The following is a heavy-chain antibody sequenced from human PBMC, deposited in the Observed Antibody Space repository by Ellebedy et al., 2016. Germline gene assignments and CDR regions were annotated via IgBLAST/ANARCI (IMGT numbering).Heavy chain of an antibody. Sequence: SETLSLTCTVSGGSISSYYWSWIRQPPGKGLEWIGYIYYSGSTNYNPSLKSRVTMSVDTSKNRFSLKLRSVTAADTAVYYCARAEIQLFDYWGQGAPVTVSS. D-gene: IGHD5-24*01. CDR1: GGSISSYY. CDR2: IYYSGST. V-gene: IGHV4-59*01. CDR3: ARAEIQLFDY. J-gene: IGHJ4*02.